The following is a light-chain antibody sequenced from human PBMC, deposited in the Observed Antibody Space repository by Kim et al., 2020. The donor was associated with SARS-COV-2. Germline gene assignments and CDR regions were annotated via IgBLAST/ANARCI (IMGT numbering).Light chain of an antibody. V-gene: IGKV1-16*01. CDR3: QQYSSYPRT. J-gene: IGKJ1*01. Sequence: ASVGDRVTITCRASQDISSNLAWFQQKPGKAPKSLIYGASSLQSGAPSRFSGGGFGTDFTLTISSPQAEDSATYYCQQYSSYPRTFGQGTKVDIK. CDR1: QDISSN. CDR2: GAS.